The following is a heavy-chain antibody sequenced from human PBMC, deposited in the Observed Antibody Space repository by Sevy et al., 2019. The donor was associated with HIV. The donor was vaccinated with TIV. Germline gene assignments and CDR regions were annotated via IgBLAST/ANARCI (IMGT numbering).Heavy chain of an antibody. D-gene: IGHD1-1*01. CDR1: GGSFSGYY. J-gene: IGHJ4*02. CDR3: ARGGRQRVDY. CDR2: INHSGST. V-gene: IGHV4-34*01. Sequence: SETLSLTCAVYGGSFSGYYWSWIRQPPGKGLEWIGEINHSGSTNYNPSLKSRVTISVDTSKNQFSLKLGSVTAADTAVYYCARGGRQRVDYWGQGTLVTVSS.